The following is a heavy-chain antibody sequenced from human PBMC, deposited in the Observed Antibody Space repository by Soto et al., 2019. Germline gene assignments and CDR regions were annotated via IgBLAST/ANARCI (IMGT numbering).Heavy chain of an antibody. CDR3: AHIVAADLGSYFDY. CDR1: GFSLSSTRMA. D-gene: IGHD6-25*01. Sequence: QITLKESGPTLVKPTQTLTLTCTFSGFSLSSTRMAVGWIRQPPGKALEWLALIYWDDDKRYSPFLKSRLTINKDHSKNQVAPTMSTLDPVDTARYYCAHIVAADLGSYFDYWGQGTPGTVSS. CDR2: IYWDDDK. J-gene: IGHJ4*02. V-gene: IGHV2-5*02.